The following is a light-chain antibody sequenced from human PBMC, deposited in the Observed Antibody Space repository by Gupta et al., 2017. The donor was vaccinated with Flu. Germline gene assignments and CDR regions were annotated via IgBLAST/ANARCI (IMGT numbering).Light chain of an antibody. V-gene: IGKV3-15*01. Sequence: EIATLSCRASQSVSSNLAWYQQKPGQAPRLLIYGASTRAAGIPARFSGSGSGTEFTLTISSLQSEDFAVYYCQQYNTGPPYPFGQGTRLEIK. CDR2: GAS. CDR3: QQYNTGPPYP. CDR1: QSVSSN. J-gene: IGKJ2*01.